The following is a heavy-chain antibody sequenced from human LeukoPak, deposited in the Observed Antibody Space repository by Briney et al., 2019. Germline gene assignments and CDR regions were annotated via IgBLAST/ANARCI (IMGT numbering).Heavy chain of an antibody. D-gene: IGHD6-19*01. V-gene: IGHV3-23*01. CDR1: GFTYSSYA. CDR2: ISGSGGST. Sequence: PGGSLRLSCAASGFTYSSYAMSWVRQDPGKGLEWVSAISGSGGSTYYADSVKGRFTISRDNSKNTLYLQMNSLRAEDTAVYYCAKDSLGYSSGFDAFDIWGQGTMVTVSS. J-gene: IGHJ3*02. CDR3: AKDSLGYSSGFDAFDI.